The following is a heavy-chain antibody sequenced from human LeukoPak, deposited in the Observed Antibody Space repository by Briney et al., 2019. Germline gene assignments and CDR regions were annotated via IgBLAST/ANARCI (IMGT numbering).Heavy chain of an antibody. CDR1: GFTFSSHY. Sequence: GGSLRLSCAASGFTFSSHYMHWVRQAPGKGLVWVSRINSDGSSTNYADSVKGRFTISRDNAKNTLFLQMNSLRAEATAVYYCTRDWTARSNAFDIWGQGTMVTVSS. D-gene: IGHD3/OR15-3a*01. V-gene: IGHV3-74*01. CDR3: TRDWTARSNAFDI. J-gene: IGHJ3*02. CDR2: INSDGSST.